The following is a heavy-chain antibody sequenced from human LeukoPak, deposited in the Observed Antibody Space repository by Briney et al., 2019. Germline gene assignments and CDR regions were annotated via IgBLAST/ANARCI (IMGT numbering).Heavy chain of an antibody. CDR1: GYTFTGYY. J-gene: IGHJ1*01. D-gene: IGHD2-15*01. CDR3: ALTAKLAEYFQH. CDR2: INPNSGGT. Sequence: ASVKVSCKASGYTFTGYYMHWVRQAPGQGFEWMGWINPNSGGTNYAQKFQGRVTMTRDTSISTAYMELSRLRSDDTAVYYCALTAKLAEYFQHWGQGTLVTVSS. V-gene: IGHV1-2*02.